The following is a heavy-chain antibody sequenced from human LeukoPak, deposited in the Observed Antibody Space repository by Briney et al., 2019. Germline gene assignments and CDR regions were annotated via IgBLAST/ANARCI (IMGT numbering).Heavy chain of an antibody. D-gene: IGHD3-22*01. CDR3: AKDLYYYDSSGSSPVDY. CDR2: ISYDGSNK. Sequence: GGSLRLSCAASGFTFSSYGMHWVRQAPGKGLEWVAVISYDGSNKYYADSVKGRFTISRDNSKNTLYLQMNSLRAEDTAVYYCAKDLYYYDSSGSSPVDYWGQGTLVTVPS. V-gene: IGHV3-30*18. CDR1: GFTFSSYG. J-gene: IGHJ4*02.